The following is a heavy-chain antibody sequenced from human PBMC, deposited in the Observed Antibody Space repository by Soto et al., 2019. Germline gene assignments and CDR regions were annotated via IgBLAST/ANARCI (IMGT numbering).Heavy chain of an antibody. J-gene: IGHJ4*02. D-gene: IGHD3-3*01. CDR1: GGSISSSSYY. CDR3: SVRFLEWSPFDY. Sequence: PSETLSLTCTVSGGSISSSSYYWGWIRQPPGKGLEWIGSIYYSGSTYYNPSLKSRVTISVDTSKNQFSLKLSSVTAADTAVYYCSVRFLEWSPFDYWGQGTLVTVSS. CDR2: IYYSGST. V-gene: IGHV4-39*01.